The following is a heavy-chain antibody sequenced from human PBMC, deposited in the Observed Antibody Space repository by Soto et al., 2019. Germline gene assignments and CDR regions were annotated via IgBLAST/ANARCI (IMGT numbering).Heavy chain of an antibody. D-gene: IGHD2-15*01. V-gene: IGHV1-69*13. CDR1: GGTFSSYA. J-gene: IGHJ6*02. Sequence: SVKVSCKASGGTFSSYAISWVRQAPGQGLEWMGGIIPIFGTANYAQKFQGRVTITADESTSTAYMELSSLRPEDTAVYYCTRTVVVAATPRGYYYYGMDVWGQGTTVTVSS. CDR3: TRTVVVAATPRGYYYYGMDV. CDR2: IIPIFGTA.